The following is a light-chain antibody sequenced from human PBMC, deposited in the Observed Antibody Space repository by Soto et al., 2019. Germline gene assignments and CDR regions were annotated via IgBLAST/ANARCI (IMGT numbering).Light chain of an antibody. CDR1: LSVLYSSNNQNY. V-gene: IGKV4-1*01. Sequence: DIVMTQSPDSLAMSLGERATINYKSSLSVLYSSNNQNYLAWYQQKPGQPPKLLIYWASTRESGVPDRFSGSGSGTDFTLTINSLQAEDVAVYYCQQYYSTPVTFGQGTRLEIK. J-gene: IGKJ5*01. CDR2: WAS. CDR3: QQYYSTPVT.